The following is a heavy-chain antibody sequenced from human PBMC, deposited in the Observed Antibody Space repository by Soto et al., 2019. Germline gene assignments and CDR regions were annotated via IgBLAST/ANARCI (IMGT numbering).Heavy chain of an antibody. CDR3: ARDPPPYYYDSSPNRFDP. Sequence: QVQLVQSGAEVKKPGSSVKVSCKASGGTFSSYAISWVRQAPGQGLEWMGGIIPIFGTANYAQKFQGRATITADESTSTAYMELSSLRSEDTAVYYCARDPPPYYYDSSPNRFDPWGQGTLVTVSS. V-gene: IGHV1-69*01. CDR1: GGTFSSYA. CDR2: IIPIFGTA. J-gene: IGHJ5*02. D-gene: IGHD3-22*01.